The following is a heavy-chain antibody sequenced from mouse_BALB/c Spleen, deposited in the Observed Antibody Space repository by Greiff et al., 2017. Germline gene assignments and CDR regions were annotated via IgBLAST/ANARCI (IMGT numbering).Heavy chain of an antibody. J-gene: IGHJ2*01. CDR3: TRDESNYGDYFDY. D-gene: IGHD2-5*01. Sequence: EVQLVESGGGLVKPGGSLKLSCAASGFTFSSYTMSWVRQTPEKRLEWVATISSGGSYTYYPDSVKGRFTISRDNAKNTLYLQMSSLKSEDTAMYYCTRDESNYGDYFDYWGQGTTLTVSS. CDR2: ISSGGSYT. V-gene: IGHV5-6-4*01. CDR1: GFTFSSYT.